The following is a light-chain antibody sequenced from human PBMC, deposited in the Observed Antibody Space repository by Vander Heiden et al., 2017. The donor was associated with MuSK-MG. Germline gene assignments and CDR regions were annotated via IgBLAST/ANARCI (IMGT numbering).Light chain of an antibody. J-gene: IGLJ2*01. CDR3: QVCDTPGGHFVV. V-gene: IGLV3-21*02. Sequence: SVQWYQQKPGQAPVWIVYDDRDRPSGLPERFSASNSGNTATLTINSVEAGDEADYYCQVCDTPGGHFVVFGGGTKLTVL. CDR1: S. CDR2: DDR.